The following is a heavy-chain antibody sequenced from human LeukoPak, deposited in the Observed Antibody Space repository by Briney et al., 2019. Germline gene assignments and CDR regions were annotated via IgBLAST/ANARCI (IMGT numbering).Heavy chain of an antibody. CDR1: GFTFSSYN. D-gene: IGHD1-26*01. Sequence: GGSLRLPRAASGFTFSSYNMHCARQPPGKGLEWGSYISSSSTHIYYADFLKGRSTISRDNAKNSLYLQVNSLRAEDTAVYYCARDSSGSYYVFDYWGQGTLVTVSS. V-gene: IGHV3-21*01. CDR2: ISSSSTHI. J-gene: IGHJ4*02. CDR3: ARDSSGSYYVFDY.